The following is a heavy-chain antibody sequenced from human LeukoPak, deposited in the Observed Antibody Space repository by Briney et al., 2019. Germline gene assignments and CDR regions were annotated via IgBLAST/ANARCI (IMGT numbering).Heavy chain of an antibody. V-gene: IGHV3-23*01. J-gene: IGHJ4*02. D-gene: IGHD6-13*01. CDR3: AKDHSTLGDY. CDR1: GFIFSNYA. Sequence: GGSLRLSCATSGFIFSNYAMTWVRQAPGKGLEWVSGISGSGGSTEYPDSVKGRFTISRDNSKNTLYLQMNSLRAEDTAVYYCAKDHSTLGDYWGQGTLVTVSS. CDR2: ISGSGGST.